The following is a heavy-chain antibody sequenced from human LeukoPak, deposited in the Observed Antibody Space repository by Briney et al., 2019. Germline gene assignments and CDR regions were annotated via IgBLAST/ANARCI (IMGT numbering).Heavy chain of an antibody. V-gene: IGHV4-61*08. CDR2: IYYSGST. CDR1: GGSVNSGDYY. CDR3: ARIKRDILTGYYVYYFDY. Sequence: LSETLSLTCTVSGGSVNSGDYYWSWIRQPPGKGLEWIGYIYYSGSTNYNPSLKSRVTISVDTSKNQFSLKLSSVTAADTAVYYCARIKRDILTGYYVYYFDYWGQGALVTVSS. D-gene: IGHD3-9*01. J-gene: IGHJ4*02.